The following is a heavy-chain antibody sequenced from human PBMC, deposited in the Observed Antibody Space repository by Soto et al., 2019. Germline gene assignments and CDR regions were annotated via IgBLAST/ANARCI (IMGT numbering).Heavy chain of an antibody. D-gene: IGHD3-10*01. J-gene: IGHJ6*02. CDR1: GFTFSSYA. CDR2: ISYDGSNK. CDR3: ARDLLLWFGELLTRYYYYGMDV. Sequence: PGGSLRLSCAASGFTFSSYAMHWVRQAPGEGLEWVAVISYDGSNKYYADSVKGRFTISRDNSKNTLYLQMNSLRAEDTAVYYCARDLLLWFGELLTRYYYYGMDVWGQGTTVTVSS. V-gene: IGHV3-30-3*01.